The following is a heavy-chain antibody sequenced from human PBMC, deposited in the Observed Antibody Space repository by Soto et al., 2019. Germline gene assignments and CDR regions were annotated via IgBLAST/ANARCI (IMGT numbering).Heavy chain of an antibody. V-gene: IGHV3-13*05. Sequence: LRLSCAASGFSFGNYDLHWVRQATGKGLEWVSAIGAADDPYCIASVKGRFTVSRDNAQKSLYLQMNNLRVEDTAIYYCARAYSGRLPRRADYYYAMDVWGRGTTVTVSS. D-gene: IGHD2-15*01. CDR1: GFSFGNYD. CDR3: ARAYSGRLPRRADYYYAMDV. CDR2: IGAADDP. J-gene: IGHJ6*02.